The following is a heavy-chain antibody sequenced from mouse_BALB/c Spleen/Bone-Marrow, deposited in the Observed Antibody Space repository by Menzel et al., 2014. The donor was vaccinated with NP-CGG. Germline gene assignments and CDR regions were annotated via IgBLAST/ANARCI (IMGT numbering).Heavy chain of an antibody. Sequence: DVMLVESGGGLVQPGGSLKLYCAASGFDFSRYWMSWVRQAPGKGLEWIGEINPDSSTINYTPSLKDKFIISRDNAKNTLYLQMRKVRSEDTALYYCARQGYYGYSDYWGQGTTLTVSS. CDR2: INPDSSTI. J-gene: IGHJ2*01. D-gene: IGHD1-2*01. CDR3: ARQGYYGYSDY. V-gene: IGHV4-1*02. CDR1: GFDFSRYW.